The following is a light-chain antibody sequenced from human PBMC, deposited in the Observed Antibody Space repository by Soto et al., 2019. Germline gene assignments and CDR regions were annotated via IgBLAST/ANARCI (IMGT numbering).Light chain of an antibody. J-gene: IGLJ1*01. Sequence: QSVLTQPPSVSGSPGQSITISCTGTSSDVGAYTYVSWYQHHPGKVPKFMIYGVNKRPSGAPHRCSGSKSGNTASLTVSGLQPEDEAEYFCSSFVDGTSYVFGTGSKVTVL. CDR3: SSFVDGTSYV. CDR1: SSDVGAYTY. V-gene: IGLV2-8*01. CDR2: GVN.